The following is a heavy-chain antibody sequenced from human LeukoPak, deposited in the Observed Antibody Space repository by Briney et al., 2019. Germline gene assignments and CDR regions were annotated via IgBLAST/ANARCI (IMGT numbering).Heavy chain of an antibody. V-gene: IGHV1-2*02. CDR2: INPNSGGT. Sequence: GASVKVSCKASGYTFTGYYMHWVRQAPGQGLEWMGWINPNSGGTNYAQKFQGRVTMTRDTSISTAYMELGRLRSDDTAVYYCARDQGMPGYYMDVWGKGTTVTVSS. CDR3: ARDQGMPGYYMDV. J-gene: IGHJ6*03. CDR1: GYTFTGYY. D-gene: IGHD2-2*01.